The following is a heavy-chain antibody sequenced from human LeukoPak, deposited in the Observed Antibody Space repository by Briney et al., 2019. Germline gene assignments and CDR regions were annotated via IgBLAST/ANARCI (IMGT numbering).Heavy chain of an antibody. CDR2: VNSDESRT. CDR1: GFTFSNAW. Sequence: GGSLRLSCAGSGFTFSNAWMHWVRQAPGKGLVWVSRVNSDESRTSYVDSVKGRFTISRDNAKNTLYLQMNSLRVEDTAVYYCARDGGLGNNWFDPWGQGALVTVSS. V-gene: IGHV3-74*01. CDR3: ARDGGLGNNWFDP. J-gene: IGHJ5*01. D-gene: IGHD3-16*01.